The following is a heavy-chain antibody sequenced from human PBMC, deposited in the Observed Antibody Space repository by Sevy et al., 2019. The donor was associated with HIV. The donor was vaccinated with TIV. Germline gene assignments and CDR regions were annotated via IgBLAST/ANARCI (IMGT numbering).Heavy chain of an antibody. J-gene: IGHJ6*03. CDR2: IIPIFGTA. D-gene: IGHD5-18*01. CDR3: ARDTGYYYYYYYLDV. CDR1: GGTFSSYA. Sequence: ASVKVSCKASGGTFSSYAISWVRQAPGQGLEWMGRIIPIFGTANYAQKFQGRVTITADESTSTAYMELSSLRSEDTAVYYCARDTGYYYYYYYLDVWGKGTTVTVSS. V-gene: IGHV1-69*13.